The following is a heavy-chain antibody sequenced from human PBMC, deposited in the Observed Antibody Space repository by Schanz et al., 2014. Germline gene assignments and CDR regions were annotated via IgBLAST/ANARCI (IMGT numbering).Heavy chain of an antibody. CDR1: GFSFGNYA. V-gene: IGHV3-23*01. CDR3: AKSDAFDI. CDR2: ISGSGGST. J-gene: IGHJ3*02. Sequence: EVQLLESGGGLVQPGGSLRLSCEASGFSFGNYAMSWVRQAPGKGLEWVSAISGSGGSTYYADSVKGRFTISRDNSKNTLYLQMNSLRAEDTAVYYCAKSDAFDIWGQGTLVTVSS.